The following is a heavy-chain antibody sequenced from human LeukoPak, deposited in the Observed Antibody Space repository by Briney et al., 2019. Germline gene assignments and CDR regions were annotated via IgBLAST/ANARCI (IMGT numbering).Heavy chain of an antibody. J-gene: IGHJ4*02. Sequence: GGSLRLSCAASGFSFSSYEMTWVRQAPGKGLEWLSYISSGGSTIYYADSVRGRFTISRDNAKNSLYLQMNSLRAEDTAVYYCAREGTAMLEYSFDYWGQGTLVTVSS. V-gene: IGHV3-48*03. CDR3: AREGTAMLEYSFDY. D-gene: IGHD5-18*01. CDR2: ISSGGSTI. CDR1: GFSFSSYE.